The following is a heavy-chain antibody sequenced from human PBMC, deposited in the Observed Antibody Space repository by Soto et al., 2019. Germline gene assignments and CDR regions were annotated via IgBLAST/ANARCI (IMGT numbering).Heavy chain of an antibody. Sequence: PVEPLKISCKGSGYSFTSYWIGWVRQMPGKGLEWMGIIYPGDSDTRYSPPFQGQVAISADKSISTAYLQWSSLKASDTVMYYCARHRSRGYSYGYYFDYWGQGTLVTVSS. V-gene: IGHV5-51*01. D-gene: IGHD5-18*01. CDR2: IYPGDSDT. CDR1: GYSFTSYW. CDR3: ARHRSRGYSYGYYFDY. J-gene: IGHJ4*02.